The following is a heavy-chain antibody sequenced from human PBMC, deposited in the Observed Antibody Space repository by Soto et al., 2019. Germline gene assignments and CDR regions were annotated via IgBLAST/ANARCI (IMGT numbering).Heavy chain of an antibody. CDR3: ASIEADCSGGSCYSADYYYGMAV. CDR1: GGTFGSYA. V-gene: IGHV1-69*13. J-gene: IGHJ6*02. D-gene: IGHD2-15*01. CDR2: IIPIFGTA. Sequence: ASVKVSCKDSGGTFGSYAISWVRQAPGQGLEWMGGIIPIFGTANYAQKFQGRVTITADESTSTAYMELSSLRSEDTAVYYCASIEADCSGGSCYSADYYYGMAVWGQGTTVTVSS.